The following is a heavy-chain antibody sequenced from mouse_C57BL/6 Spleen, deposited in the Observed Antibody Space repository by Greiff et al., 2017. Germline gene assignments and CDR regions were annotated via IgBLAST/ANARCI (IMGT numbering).Heavy chain of an antibody. CDR3: AKHYGSSYYFDY. Sequence: QVQLQQSGPGLVQPSQSLSITCTVSGFSLTSYGVHWVRQSPGEGLEWLGVIWRGGSTDNSKSQVFFKMNSLQADDTAIYYCAKHYGSSYYFDYWGQGTTLTVSS. CDR1: GFSLTSYG. J-gene: IGHJ2*01. D-gene: IGHD1-1*01. CDR2: IWRGGST. V-gene: IGHV2-5*01.